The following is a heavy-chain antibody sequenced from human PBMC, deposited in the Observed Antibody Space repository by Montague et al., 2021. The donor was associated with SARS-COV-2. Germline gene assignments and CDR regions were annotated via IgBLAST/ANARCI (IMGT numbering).Heavy chain of an antibody. D-gene: IGHD5-18*01. CDR2: VDYSGNT. CDR1: GGPISGSSDY. V-gene: IGHV4-39*01. CDR3: ARREYSYGWGD. J-gene: IGHJ4*02. Sequence: SETLSLTCTVTGGPISGSSDYRGWIRQSPGKGLEWIASVDYSGNTYYSPSLKSRLTKSVDTSKNQFSLKLNSVTAADTALYYCARREYSYGWGDWGQGTLVTVSS.